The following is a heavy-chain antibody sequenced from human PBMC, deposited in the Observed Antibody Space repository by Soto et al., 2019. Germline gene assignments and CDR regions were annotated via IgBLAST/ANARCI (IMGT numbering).Heavy chain of an antibody. CDR3: AKKGGPPKSLCDY. CDR2: ISYDGSNK. Sequence: GGSLRLSCVASGFTFSNYGMHWVRQAPGKGLEWVASISYDGSNKYYGDSVKGRFTISRDISKNTLYLQMNSLRDEDTAVYYCAKKGGPPKSLCDYWGQGTLVTVSS. V-gene: IGHV3-30*18. J-gene: IGHJ4*02. CDR1: GFTFSNYG. D-gene: IGHD3-16*01.